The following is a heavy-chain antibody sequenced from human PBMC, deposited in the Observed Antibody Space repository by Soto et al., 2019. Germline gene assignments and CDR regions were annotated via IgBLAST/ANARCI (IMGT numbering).Heavy chain of an antibody. D-gene: IGHD3-9*01. V-gene: IGHV1-18*01. CDR3: ASNYDILTGFLGDAFDI. CDR1: GYTFTSYG. Sequence: ASVKVSCKASGYTFTSYGISWVRQAPGQGLEWMGWISAYNGNTNYAQKLQGRVTMTTDTSTSTAYMELRSLRSDDTAVYYCASNYDILTGFLGDAFDIWGQGTMVTVSS. CDR2: ISAYNGNT. J-gene: IGHJ3*02.